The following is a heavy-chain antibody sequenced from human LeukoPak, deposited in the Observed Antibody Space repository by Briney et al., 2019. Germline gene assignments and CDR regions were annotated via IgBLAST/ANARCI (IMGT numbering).Heavy chain of an antibody. CDR1: GFTFSSYD. V-gene: IGHV3-23*01. J-gene: IGHJ4*02. CDR2: ISGSGGRT. Sequence: GGSLSLSCAASGFTFSSYDMSWVRQAPGKGLEWVSAISGSGGRTYYADSVKGRFTISRDNAKNSLYLQMNSLRAEDTAVYYCARDRTRYYFDYWGQGTLVTVSS. CDR3: ARDRTRYYFDY.